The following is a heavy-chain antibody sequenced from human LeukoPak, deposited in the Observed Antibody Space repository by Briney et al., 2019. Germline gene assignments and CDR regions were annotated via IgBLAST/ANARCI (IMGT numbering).Heavy chain of an antibody. CDR1: GYTFTGYY. D-gene: IGHD3-22*01. CDR3: ASGGPVNYYDSSGYHHAFDI. Sequence: ASVKVSCKASGYTFTGYYMHWVRQAPGQGLEWMGIINPSGGSTSYAQKFQGRVTMTRDTSTSTVYMELSSLRSEDTAVYYCASGGPVNYYDSSGYHHAFDIWGQGTMVTVSS. CDR2: INPSGGST. V-gene: IGHV1-46*01. J-gene: IGHJ3*02.